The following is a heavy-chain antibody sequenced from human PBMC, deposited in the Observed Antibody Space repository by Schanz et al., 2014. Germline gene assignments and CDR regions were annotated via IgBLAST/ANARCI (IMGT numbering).Heavy chain of an antibody. CDR3: ARFLARYQYYGVDV. D-gene: IGHD3-3*01. Sequence: EVQLLESGGTVVQPGGSLRVSCAASGFSVSSNFMTWVRQAPGKGLEWVSLIYSGGDTNYAGSVKGRFSISRDNGETSVYLQINSLRVEDTAVYYCARFLARYQYYGVDVWGQGTTVTVSS. J-gene: IGHJ6*02. CDR1: GFSVSSNF. V-gene: IGHV3-66*01. CDR2: IYSGGDT.